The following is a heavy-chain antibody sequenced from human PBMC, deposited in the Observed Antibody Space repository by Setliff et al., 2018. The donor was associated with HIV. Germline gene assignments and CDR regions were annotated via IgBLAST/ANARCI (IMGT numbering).Heavy chain of an antibody. D-gene: IGHD3-22*01. Sequence: GGSLRLSCAASGFPVSDNYMSWVRQPPGKGLEWVSIIYSDDYTKYADSLKGRFTISRDTSKNTLYLQMNSLRAEDTAVYYCARAADYHDSSGYWAPTRYFDYWGQGTLVTVSS. CDR3: ARAADYHDSSGYWAPTRYFDY. CDR1: GFPVSDNY. CDR2: IYSDDYT. V-gene: IGHV3-66*01. J-gene: IGHJ4*02.